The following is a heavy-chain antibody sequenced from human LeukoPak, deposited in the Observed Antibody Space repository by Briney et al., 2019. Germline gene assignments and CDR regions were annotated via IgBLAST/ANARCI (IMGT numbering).Heavy chain of an antibody. J-gene: IGHJ3*02. CDR2: INPNSGGT. D-gene: IGHD3-22*01. CDR3: ARPHYESSGLYVDAFDI. CDR1: GYTLTAYY. V-gene: IGHV1-2*06. Sequence: ASVKVSFKASGYTLTAYYLHWERQAPGQGLEWMGRINPNSGGTTYAQKFQGRVTMTRDTSIGTAYMELSSLRSDDTAVYYCARPHYESSGLYVDAFDIWGQGTMVTVSS.